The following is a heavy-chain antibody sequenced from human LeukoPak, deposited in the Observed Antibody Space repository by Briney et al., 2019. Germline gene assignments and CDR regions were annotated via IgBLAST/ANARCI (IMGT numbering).Heavy chain of an antibody. CDR1: KFTFSHYG. D-gene: IGHD3-3*01. CDR3: VKEYHSRGFGAYFDY. CDR2: ISADGSIK. V-gene: IGHV3-30*18. Sequence: GGSLRLSCTASKFTFSHYGMQWVRQAPGKGLEWVAVISADGSIKVYADSVKGRFTLSRDNSINTVDLQMNSLRAEDTAVYYCVKEYHSRGFGAYFDYWGQGTLVTVSS. J-gene: IGHJ4*02.